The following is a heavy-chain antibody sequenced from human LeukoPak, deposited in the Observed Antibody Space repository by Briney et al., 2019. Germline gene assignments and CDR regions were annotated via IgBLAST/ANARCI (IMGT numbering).Heavy chain of an antibody. D-gene: IGHD3-22*01. J-gene: IGHJ4*02. V-gene: IGHV3-33*01. Sequence: PGGSLRLSCAASGFTFSSYGMHWVRQAPGKGLEWVAVIWYDGSNKYYADSVKGRFTISRDNSKNSLYLQMNSLRAEDTAVYYCARDLYYDSSGYCLDYWGQGTLVTVSS. CDR3: ARDLYYDSSGYCLDY. CDR2: IWYDGSNK. CDR1: GFTFSSYG.